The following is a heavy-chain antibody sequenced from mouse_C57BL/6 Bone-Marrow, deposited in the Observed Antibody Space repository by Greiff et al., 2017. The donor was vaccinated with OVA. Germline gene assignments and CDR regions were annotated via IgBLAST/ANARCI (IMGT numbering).Heavy chain of an antibody. Sequence: VQLQQSGAELVRPGASVKLSCKASGYTFTDYYINWVKQRPGQGLEWIARIYPGSGNTYYKEKFKGKATLTAEKSSSTAYMQLSSLTSEDSAVYFCARSDSSGYLDYWGQGTTLTVSA. CDR1: GYTFTDYY. D-gene: IGHD3-2*02. J-gene: IGHJ2*01. V-gene: IGHV1-76*01. CDR2: IYPGSGNT. CDR3: ARSDSSGYLDY.